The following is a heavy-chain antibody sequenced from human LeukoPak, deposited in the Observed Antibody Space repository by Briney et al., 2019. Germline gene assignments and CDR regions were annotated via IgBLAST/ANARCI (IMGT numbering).Heavy chain of an antibody. V-gene: IGHV3-73*01. Sequence: SLRLSCXASXFTFSGSPILWVRQASGKGLEWVGRIRSKADNYATAYAASVQGRCTISRDDSKNTAYLQLNSLKTEDTAVYYCTQSNYWGQGALVTVSS. J-gene: IGHJ4*02. CDR3: TQSNY. CDR2: IRSKADNYAT. CDR1: XFTFSGSP.